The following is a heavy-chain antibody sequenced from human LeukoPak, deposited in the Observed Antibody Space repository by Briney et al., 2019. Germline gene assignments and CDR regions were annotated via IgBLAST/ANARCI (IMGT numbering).Heavy chain of an antibody. D-gene: IGHD6-19*01. Sequence: ASVKVSCEASGYTFTSYYMHWVRQAPGQGLEWMGIINPSGGSTSYAQKFQGRVTMTRDTSTSTVYMELSSLRSEDTAVYYCARTAYSSGWYAAFDIWGQGTMVTVSS. CDR3: ARTAYSSGWYAAFDI. V-gene: IGHV1-46*03. J-gene: IGHJ3*02. CDR2: INPSGGST. CDR1: GYTFTSYY.